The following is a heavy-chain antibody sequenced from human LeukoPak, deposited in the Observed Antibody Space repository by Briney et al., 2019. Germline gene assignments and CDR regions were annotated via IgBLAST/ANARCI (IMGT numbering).Heavy chain of an antibody. V-gene: IGHV3-20*04. CDR2: INWNGDST. J-gene: IGHJ4*02. D-gene: IGHD6-19*01. CDR1: GFTFSSYE. CDR3: ARDRAIAVDVGVDY. Sequence: GGSLRLSCAASGFTFSSYEMNWVRQAPGKGLEWVSGINWNGDSTGYVDSVKGRFTISRDNAKNSLYLQMNSLRVEDTALYYCARDRAIAVDVGVDYWGQGILVTVSS.